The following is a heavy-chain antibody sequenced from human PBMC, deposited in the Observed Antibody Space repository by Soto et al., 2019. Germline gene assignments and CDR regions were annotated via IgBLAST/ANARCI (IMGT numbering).Heavy chain of an antibody. CDR2: IYHSGST. J-gene: IGHJ4*02. V-gene: IGHV4-30-2*01. CDR3: ARGGYCSGGSCRFDY. CDR1: GGSISSGGYS. D-gene: IGHD2-15*01. Sequence: QLQLQESGSGLVKPSQTLSLTCAVSGGSISSGGYSWSWIRQPPGKGLEWIGYIYHSGSTYYNPSLKSRVTISVDRSKNQFSLKLSSVTAADTAVYYCARGGYCSGGSCRFDYWGQGTLVTVSS.